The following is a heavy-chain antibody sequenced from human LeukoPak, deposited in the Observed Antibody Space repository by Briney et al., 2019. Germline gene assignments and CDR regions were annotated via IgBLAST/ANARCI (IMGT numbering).Heavy chain of an antibody. Sequence: SDTLSLTCAVSGYSISSSNWWGWIRQPPGKGLEWIGYIYYSGSTYYNPSLKSRVTMSVDTSKNQFSLKLSSVTAVDTAVYYCARNQNVLLWFGELTNWGQGTLVTVSS. J-gene: IGHJ4*02. CDR1: GYSISSSNW. CDR2: IYYSGST. V-gene: IGHV4-28*01. CDR3: ARNQNVLLWFGELTN. D-gene: IGHD3-10*01.